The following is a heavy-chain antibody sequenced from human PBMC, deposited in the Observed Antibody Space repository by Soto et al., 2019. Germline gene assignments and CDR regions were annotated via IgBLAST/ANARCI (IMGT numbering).Heavy chain of an antibody. D-gene: IGHD3-10*01. Sequence: PGGSLRLSCAASGFTFSTYSMSWVRRAPGKGLEWVSSITGSSSYIYYGDSVKGRFTISRDNAKNSLYLQMNSLRAEDTAVYYCARVRYAVSMVRGVILGPSSSYYTMDVWGQGTTVTVSS. J-gene: IGHJ6*02. CDR1: GFTFSTYS. CDR3: ARVRYAVSMVRGVILGPSSSYYTMDV. CDR2: ITGSSSYI. V-gene: IGHV3-21*01.